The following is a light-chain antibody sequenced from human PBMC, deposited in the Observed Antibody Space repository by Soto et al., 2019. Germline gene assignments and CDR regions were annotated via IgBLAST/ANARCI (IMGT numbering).Light chain of an antibody. V-gene: IGKV1-9*01. Sequence: DIQLTQSPSFLSASVGDRVTITCRASQGISSSLAWYQQKPGKAPKLLIYAASTLQSGVPSRFSGSGSGTEFTLTISSLHPEDFATYYCQELNSYPITFGQGTRLEI. CDR1: QGISSS. CDR3: QELNSYPIT. CDR2: AAS. J-gene: IGKJ5*01.